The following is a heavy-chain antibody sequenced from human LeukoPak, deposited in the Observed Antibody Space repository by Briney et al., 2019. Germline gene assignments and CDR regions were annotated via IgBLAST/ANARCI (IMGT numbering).Heavy chain of an antibody. D-gene: IGHD6-19*01. V-gene: IGHV4-59*01. J-gene: IGHJ4*02. CDR1: GGSISSYY. CDR3: AKGTSSGWYYFDY. CDR2: IFYTGST. Sequence: SETLSLTCTVSGGSISSYYWSWIRQPPGKGLEWIGYIFYTGSTNYNPSLKSRVTISVLTSKNRFSLKLSSVTAADTAVYYCAKGTSSGWYYFDYWGQGTLVTVSS.